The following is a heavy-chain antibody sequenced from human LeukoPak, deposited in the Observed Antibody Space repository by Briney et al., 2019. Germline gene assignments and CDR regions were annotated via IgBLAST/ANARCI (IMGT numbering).Heavy chain of an antibody. D-gene: IGHD3-10*01. CDR2: ISWNSDTI. CDR3: ANAAGAGSYYNPIDH. CDR1: GFTFKNYA. Sequence: GGSLRLSCAASGFTFKNYAIHWVRQGPGKGREGVSGISWNSDTIGYADSVKGRFTISRVTAKNSVSLQMHSLRAEDTALYFCANAAGAGSYYNPIDHWGQGTLVTVSS. V-gene: IGHV3-9*01. J-gene: IGHJ4*02.